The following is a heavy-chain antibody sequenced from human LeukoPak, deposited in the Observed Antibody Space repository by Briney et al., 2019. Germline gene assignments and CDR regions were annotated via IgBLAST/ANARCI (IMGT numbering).Heavy chain of an antibody. CDR3: AKVSGFKITFGGVID. J-gene: IGHJ4*02. Sequence: PGGSLRLSCAASGFTFSSYWMHWVRQAPGKGLVWLARINGDGSSISYADSVKGRFTISRDNAKNTLYLQMNSLRAEDTAVYYCAKVSGFKITFGGVIDWGQGTPVTVSS. CDR1: GFTFSSYW. V-gene: IGHV3-74*01. CDR2: INGDGSSI. D-gene: IGHD3-16*02.